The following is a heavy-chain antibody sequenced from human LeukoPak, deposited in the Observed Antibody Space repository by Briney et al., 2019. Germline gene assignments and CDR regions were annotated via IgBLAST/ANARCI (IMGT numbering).Heavy chain of an antibody. D-gene: IGHD6-19*01. CDR3: ARGGWYEDY. J-gene: IGHJ4*02. Sequence: SETLSLTCTVSGGSISGHYWSWFRQPPGKGLEWIGYIHDSGSTNYNASLTSRVTLSVDTSKNQFSLKLTSVTAADTAVYYCARGGWYEDYWGQGTLVTVSS. CDR1: GGSISGHY. CDR2: IHDSGST. V-gene: IGHV4-59*11.